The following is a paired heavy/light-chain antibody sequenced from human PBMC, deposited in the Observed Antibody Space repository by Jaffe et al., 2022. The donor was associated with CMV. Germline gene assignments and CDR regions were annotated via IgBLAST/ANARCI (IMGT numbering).Heavy chain of an antibody. CDR2: IDPKGGGT. J-gene: IGHJ5*02. CDR3: AREYCYGGNCHGAWFDP. V-gene: IGHV1-2*02. D-gene: IGHD2-15*01. CDR1: GYTFTNYY. Sequence: QVQLVQSGAEVKKPGASVKVLCKASGYTFTNYYMHWVRQAPGQGLEWMGWIDPKGGGTHYAQQFQGRVTLTRDTSISTIYMELNRLRSDDTAVYYCAREYCYGGNCHGAWFDPWGQGALVIVSP.
Light chain of an antibody. V-gene: IGLV6-57*04. CDR2: ENN. J-gene: IGLJ2*01. Sequence: NFMLTQPHSVSESPGKTVIISCNRSSGSIADKYVQWYQQRPGSAPTTVIYENNQRPSGVPARFSGSIDSSSNSASLAISGLSTEDEADYYCQSSDPTSVVFGGGTKLTVL. CDR1: SGSIADKY. CDR3: QSSDPTSVV.